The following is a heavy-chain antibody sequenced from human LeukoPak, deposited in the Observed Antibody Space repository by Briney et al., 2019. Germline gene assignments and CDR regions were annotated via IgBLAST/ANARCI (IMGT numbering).Heavy chain of an antibody. J-gene: IGHJ3*02. CDR2: MNPKSGNA. D-gene: IGHD2-8*02. V-gene: IGHV1-8*01. CDR1: GYTFTNYD. Sequence: ASVKVSCKASGYTFTNYDINWVRQATGQGLEWMGWMNPKSGNAGYSQKFQGRVSMTRDTSTRTGYMELSSLRSEDTAVYFCARYFKDIERVVTTSQGADAFDIWGQGTVVTVSS. CDR3: ARYFKDIERVVTTSQGADAFDI.